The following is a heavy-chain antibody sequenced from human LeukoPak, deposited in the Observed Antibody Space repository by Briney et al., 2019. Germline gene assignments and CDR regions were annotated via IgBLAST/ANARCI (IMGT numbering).Heavy chain of an antibody. J-gene: IGHJ2*01. CDR3: TRRAARWQFDL. D-gene: IGHD5-24*01. CDR1: GFNFYEYA. Sequence: GRSLRLSCAGSGFNFYEYALDWGRETPGGGLEWVSGINWKTGNGIYADSEKGRFTISRDNAKNSLYLQMSSLRAEDTALYYCTRRAARWQFDLWGRGTLLTVSS. CDR2: INWKTGNG. V-gene: IGHV3-9*01.